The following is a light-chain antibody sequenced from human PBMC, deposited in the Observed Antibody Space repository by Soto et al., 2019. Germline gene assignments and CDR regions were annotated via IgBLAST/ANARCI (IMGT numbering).Light chain of an antibody. Sequence: IVLTQSPATLSVSPGERATLSCMASQNISNYLIWYQQKPGQAPRLLIYDVSNRATDIPARFSGSGSGTDFTLTISSLEPEDLAVYFCQQRSNWPRTFGQGTKVDIK. CDR3: QQRSNWPRT. CDR1: QNISNY. V-gene: IGKV3-11*01. J-gene: IGKJ1*01. CDR2: DVS.